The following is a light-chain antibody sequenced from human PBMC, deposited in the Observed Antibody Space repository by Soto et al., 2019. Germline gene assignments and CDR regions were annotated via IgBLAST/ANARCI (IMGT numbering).Light chain of an antibody. CDR1: PSLGTLY. Sequence: IVFTTSPCTVSLSPGERGTLSCSRSPSLGTLYLAWFQQKSGQAPRLLSYSASRRATGITDRFSGSASATDFTLTTSSLQSEDCAGYSCQQYSHWPINTFGKGTKVDIK. CDR2: SAS. J-gene: IGKJ1*01. V-gene: IGKV3-20*01. CDR3: QQYSHWPINT.